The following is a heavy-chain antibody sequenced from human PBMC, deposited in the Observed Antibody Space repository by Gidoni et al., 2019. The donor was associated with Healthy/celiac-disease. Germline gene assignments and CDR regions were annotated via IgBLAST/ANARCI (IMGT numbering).Heavy chain of an antibody. CDR1: GFTVSTNY. D-gene: IGHD1-26*01. Sequence: EVQLVESGGGLLQPGGSLRLSCAASGFTVSTNYMSWVRQAPGKGLEWVSVIYSGGSTYYADSVKGRFTISRDNSKNTLYLQMNSLRAEDTAIYYCAREDSGSYPRNWGQGTLVTVSS. CDR2: IYSGGST. CDR3: AREDSGSYPRN. V-gene: IGHV3-53*01. J-gene: IGHJ4*02.